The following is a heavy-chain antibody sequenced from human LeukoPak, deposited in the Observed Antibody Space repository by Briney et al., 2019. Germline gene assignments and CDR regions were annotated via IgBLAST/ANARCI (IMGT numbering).Heavy chain of an antibody. J-gene: IGHJ6*02. Sequence: GGSLRLSCAASGFTFSSYEMNWVRQAPGKGLEWVSSISSSSSYIYYADSVKGRFTISRDNAKNSLYLQMNSLRAEDTAVYYCARDTAPITMVRGVIITYYYYYGMDVWGQGTTVTVSS. CDR1: GFTFSSYE. V-gene: IGHV3-21*01. CDR2: ISSSSSYI. D-gene: IGHD3-10*01. CDR3: ARDTAPITMVRGVIITYYYYYGMDV.